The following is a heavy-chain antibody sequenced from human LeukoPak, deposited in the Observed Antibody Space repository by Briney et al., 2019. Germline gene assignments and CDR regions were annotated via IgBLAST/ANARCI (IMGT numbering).Heavy chain of an antibody. CDR1: GGSISDYY. CDR2: MYTSGST. CDR3: VRDTSGFPFGY. J-gene: IGHJ4*02. D-gene: IGHD5-12*01. V-gene: IGHV4-4*07. Sequence: SETLSLTCTVSGGSISDYYWSWIRQPAGKGLEWIGRMYTSGSTNYNPSLKSRVTMSVDPSKNQFSLTVTSVTAADTAVYYCVRDTSGFPFGYWGQGILVTVSS.